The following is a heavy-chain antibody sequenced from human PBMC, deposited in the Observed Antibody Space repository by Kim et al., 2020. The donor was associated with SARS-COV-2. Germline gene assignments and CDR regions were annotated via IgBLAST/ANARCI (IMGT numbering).Heavy chain of an antibody. V-gene: IGHV3-74*01. J-gene: IGHJ1*01. CDR3: ARAGDHDISGYYEFFHH. Sequence: VKGRFTISRDNAKNTLYLQMNSLRPEDTAVYYCARAGDHDISGYYEFFHHWGQGALVTVAS. D-gene: IGHD3-22*01.